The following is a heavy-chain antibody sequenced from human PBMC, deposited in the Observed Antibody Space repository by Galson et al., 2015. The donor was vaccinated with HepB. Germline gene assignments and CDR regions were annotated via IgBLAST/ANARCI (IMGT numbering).Heavy chain of an antibody. D-gene: IGHD6-19*01. Sequence: SLRLSCAASGFTFSSYGMHWVRQAPGKGLEWVAVIWYDGSNKYYADSVKGRFTISRDNSKNTLYLQMNSLRAEDTAVYYCASLQWLPPDNYYYGMDVWGQGTTVTVSS. CDR3: ASLQWLPPDNYYYGMDV. CDR1: GFTFSSYG. J-gene: IGHJ6*02. V-gene: IGHV3-33*08. CDR2: IWYDGSNK.